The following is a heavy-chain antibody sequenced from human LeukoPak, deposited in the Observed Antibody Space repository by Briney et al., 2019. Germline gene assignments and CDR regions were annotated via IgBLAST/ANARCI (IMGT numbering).Heavy chain of an antibody. CDR1: GGSFSGYY. Sequence: PSETLSLTCAVYGGSFSGYYWSWIRQPPGKGLEWIGEINHSGSTKYNPSLKSRVTISVDTSKNQFSLKLSSVTAADTAVYYCASSPPVSYDFWSGYYPFDHWGQGTLVTVSS. CDR3: ASSPPVSYDFWSGYYPFDH. V-gene: IGHV4-34*01. J-gene: IGHJ4*02. D-gene: IGHD3-3*01. CDR2: INHSGST.